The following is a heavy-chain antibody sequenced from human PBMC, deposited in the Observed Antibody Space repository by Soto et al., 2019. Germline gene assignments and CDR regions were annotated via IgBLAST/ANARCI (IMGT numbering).Heavy chain of an antibody. V-gene: IGHV4-61*01. Sequence: QVQLQESGPGLVKPSETLSLTCTVSGGSVSSGSYYWSWIRQPPGKGLEWMGYIYYSGSTNYNSSLKSRVTISVDTSKNQFSLKLSSVTAADTAVYYCARAASSSWYNYYYYGMDVWGQGTTVTVSS. CDR1: GGSVSSGSYY. D-gene: IGHD6-13*01. CDR2: IYYSGST. J-gene: IGHJ6*02. CDR3: ARAASSSWYNYYYYGMDV.